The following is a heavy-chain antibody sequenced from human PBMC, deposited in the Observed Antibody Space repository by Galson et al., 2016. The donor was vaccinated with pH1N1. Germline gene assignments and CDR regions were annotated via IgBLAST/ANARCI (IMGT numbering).Heavy chain of an antibody. V-gene: IGHV1-2*02. CDR3: GFHGYCSSPTCETGMDV. CDR2: INPITGGT. Sequence: SVKVSCKASGNTFNGYHVHWVRQAPGQGLEWLGEINPITGGTNPAPKFQVRVTLTRDMSISPVYMDLSRMRSDDTAIYYCGFHGYCSSPTCETGMDVWGQGTTVTVSS. D-gene: IGHD2-2*03. J-gene: IGHJ6*02. CDR1: GNTFNGYH.